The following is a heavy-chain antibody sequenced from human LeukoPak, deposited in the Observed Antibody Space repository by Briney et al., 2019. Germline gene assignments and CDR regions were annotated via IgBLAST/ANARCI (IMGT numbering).Heavy chain of an antibody. J-gene: IGHJ4*02. V-gene: IGHV4-31*03. Sequence: SQTLSLTCTVSGTSISSGGYYWSWIRQHPGKGLQCIAYTYHTGSTYYTPSLKSRVIISVDTSQNQFSLTLSSVPSADTAAYYCARVIGPGSSIDYWGQGTQVTVSS. CDR1: GTSISSGGYY. CDR3: ARVIGPGSSIDY. D-gene: IGHD3-10*01. CDR2: TYHTGST.